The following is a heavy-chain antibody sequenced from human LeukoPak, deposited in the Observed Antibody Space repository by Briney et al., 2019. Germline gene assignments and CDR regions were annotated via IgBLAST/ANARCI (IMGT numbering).Heavy chain of an antibody. Sequence: PGGSLRLSCAASGFTFSSYSMNWVRQAPGKGLEWVSSISSSSSYIYYADSVKGRFTISRDNAKNSLYLQTNSLRAEDTAVYYCAREGPIVVVPAADLYQDYYYYGMDVWGQGTTVTVSS. D-gene: IGHD2-2*01. J-gene: IGHJ6*02. CDR2: ISSSSSYI. V-gene: IGHV3-21*01. CDR3: AREGPIVVVPAADLYQDYYYYGMDV. CDR1: GFTFSSYS.